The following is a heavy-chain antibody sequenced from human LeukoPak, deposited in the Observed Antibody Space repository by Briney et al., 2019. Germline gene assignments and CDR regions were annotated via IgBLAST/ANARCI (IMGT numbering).Heavy chain of an antibody. CDR3: AREPPPYCSGGSCYYFDY. V-gene: IGHV3-74*01. D-gene: IGHD2-15*01. CDR1: GFTFSSYW. CDR2: INTDGSST. Sequence: GGSLRLSCAVSGFTFSSYWMHWVRQAPGKGLVWVSRINTDGSSTRYADSVKGRFTISRDNAKNMLYLEMHSLRAEDTAVYYCAREPPPYCSGGSCYYFDYWGQGTLVTVSS. J-gene: IGHJ4*02.